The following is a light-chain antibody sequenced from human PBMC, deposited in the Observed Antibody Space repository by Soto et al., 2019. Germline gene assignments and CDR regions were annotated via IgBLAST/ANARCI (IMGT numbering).Light chain of an antibody. CDR2: WAS. CDR1: QSVLYSSNNKNY. J-gene: IGKJ1*01. CDR3: HQYYITPRT. V-gene: IGKV4-1*01. Sequence: DIVMPQSPDSLAVSLGERATINCKSSQSVLYSSNNKNYLAWFQQKPGQPHKLLFYWASTRESGVPDRFSGSGSGTDFTLTISSLQAEDVAIYYGHQYYITPRTFGQGTKVEIK.